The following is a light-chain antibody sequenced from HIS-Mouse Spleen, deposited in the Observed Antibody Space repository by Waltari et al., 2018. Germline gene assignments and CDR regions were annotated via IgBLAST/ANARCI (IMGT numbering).Light chain of an antibody. CDR1: QGISSY. Sequence: DIQLTQSPSFLSASVGDRVTITCRASQGISSYLAWYQQKPGKAPKLLIYSASTLQSRVPSRFSGSGAGTEFTLTISSLQPEDFATYYCQQLNSYPQTFGQGTKVEIK. V-gene: IGKV1-9*01. J-gene: IGKJ1*01. CDR2: SAS. CDR3: QQLNSYPQT.